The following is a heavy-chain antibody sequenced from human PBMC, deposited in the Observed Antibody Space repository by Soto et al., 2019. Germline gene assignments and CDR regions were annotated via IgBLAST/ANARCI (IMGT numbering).Heavy chain of an antibody. CDR3: ARVEAAGAFDI. V-gene: IGHV4-59*01. CDR1: GGSISSYY. J-gene: IGHJ3*02. CDR2: IYYSGST. Sequence: SETLSLTCTVSGGSISSYYWSWNRQPPGKGLEWIGYIYYSGSTNYNPSLKSRVTLSVDTSKNQFSLKLSSVTAADTAVYYCARVEAAGAFDIWGQGPMVTVSS. D-gene: IGHD6-13*01.